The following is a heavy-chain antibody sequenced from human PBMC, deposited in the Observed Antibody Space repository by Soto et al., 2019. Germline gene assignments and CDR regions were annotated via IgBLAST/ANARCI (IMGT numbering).Heavy chain of an antibody. Sequence: PSETLSLSCAVSGGSISSGGYSWSWIRQPPGKGLEWIGYIYHSGSTYYNPSLRRRVTISVDRSKNQFSLKLSSVTAADTAVYYCARLRYYDYVWTKFDYRAQRTLVPVSS. CDR1: GGSISSGGYS. D-gene: IGHD3-16*01. CDR2: IYHSGST. V-gene: IGHV4-30-2*01. CDR3: ARLRYYDYVWTKFDY. J-gene: IGHJ4*02.